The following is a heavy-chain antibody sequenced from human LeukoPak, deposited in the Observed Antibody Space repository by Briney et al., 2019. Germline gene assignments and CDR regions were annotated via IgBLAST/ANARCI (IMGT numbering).Heavy chain of an antibody. CDR1: GYSISNDYY. J-gene: IGHJ6*03. Sequence: SETLSLTCTASGYSISNDYYWGWIRQPPGKGLEWIGSIYGSGRTYYNPSLKSRVTISVDTSKNQFSLKLSSVTAADTAVYYCARVCYGDFLCSYHYYMDVWGKGTTVTVSS. CDR3: ARVCYGDFLCSYHYYMDV. CDR2: IYGSGRT. V-gene: IGHV4-38-2*02. D-gene: IGHD4-17*01.